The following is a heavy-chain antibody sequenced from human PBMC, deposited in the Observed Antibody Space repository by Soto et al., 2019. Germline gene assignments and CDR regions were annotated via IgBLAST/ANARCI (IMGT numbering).Heavy chain of an antibody. CDR1: GYTFSNFW. Sequence: GESLKIFCQSSGYTFSNFWVGWVRQLPGKGLEWMGIIYPGDHETRYSPSFHGKVTISADRSINTAYLQWNSLEASDTAFYFCARSPRSSPYFDYWGQGALGTVSS. D-gene: IGHD6-13*01. V-gene: IGHV5-51*01. J-gene: IGHJ4*02. CDR2: IYPGDHET. CDR3: ARSPRSSPYFDY.